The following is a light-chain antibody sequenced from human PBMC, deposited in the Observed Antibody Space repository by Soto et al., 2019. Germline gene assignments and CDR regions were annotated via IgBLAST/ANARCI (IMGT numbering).Light chain of an antibody. J-gene: IGKJ1*01. CDR2: SAS. CDR1: QTFSSSH. V-gene: IGKV3-20*01. CDR3: HQYDTSPRT. Sequence: EIVLTQSPGTLSLSPGERATLSCRASQTFSSSHLAWYQQKPGQAPRLIIYSASTRATGIPDRLSGSGSGTDFTLTISRLEPEDFAVYYCHQYDTSPRTFGQGTKVDI.